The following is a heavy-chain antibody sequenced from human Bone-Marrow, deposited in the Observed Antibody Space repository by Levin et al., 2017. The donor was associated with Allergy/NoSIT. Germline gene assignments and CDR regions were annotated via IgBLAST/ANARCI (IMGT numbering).Heavy chain of an antibody. Sequence: ASVKVSCKSSGYSLSELSMHWVRQIPGKGFEWMGGFDAEEGGTMYAQKFQGRVIMTEDTSRDTAYMELRSLRSEDTAVYYCARCDPRRMSFGMVIRDSYHGMDVWGQGTTVTVSS. CDR1: GYSLSELS. CDR2: FDAEEGGT. J-gene: IGHJ6*02. D-gene: IGHD3/OR15-3a*01. V-gene: IGHV1-24*01. CDR3: ARCDPRRMSFGMVIRDSYHGMDV.